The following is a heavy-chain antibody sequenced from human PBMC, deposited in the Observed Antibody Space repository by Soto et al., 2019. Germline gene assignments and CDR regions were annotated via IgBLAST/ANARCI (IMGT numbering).Heavy chain of an antibody. J-gene: IGHJ4*02. D-gene: IGHD3-10*01. V-gene: IGHV4-39*01. CDR3: ASGGYYGSGTDDY. Sequence: QLQLQESGPGLVKPSETLSLTCTVSGGSISSSSYYWGWIRQPPGKGLEWIGSVYYSGSTYYNPSLKSRVTISVDTSKNPCALKLSSVTAADTAVYYCASGGYYGSGTDDYWGPGTLVTVSS. CDR2: VYYSGST. CDR1: GGSISSSSYY.